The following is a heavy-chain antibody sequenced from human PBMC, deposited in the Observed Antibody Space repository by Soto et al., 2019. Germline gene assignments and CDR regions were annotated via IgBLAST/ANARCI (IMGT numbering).Heavy chain of an antibody. CDR2: ISAYNGNT. D-gene: IGHD6-19*01. Sequence: ASVKVSCKASGYTFTSYGISWVRQAPGQGLEWMGWISAYNGNTNYAQKLQGRVTMTTDTTTSTAYMELRSLRSDDTAVYYCARVLAVDGTYDDFDTWGQGTMVTVSS. V-gene: IGHV1-18*01. J-gene: IGHJ3*02. CDR3: ARVLAVDGTYDDFDT. CDR1: GYTFTSYG.